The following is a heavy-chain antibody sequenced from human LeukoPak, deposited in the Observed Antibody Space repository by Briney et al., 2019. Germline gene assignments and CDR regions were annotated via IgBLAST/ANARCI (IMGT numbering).Heavy chain of an antibody. D-gene: IGHD3-3*02. CDR3: ARDIEFST. Sequence: GGSLRLSCAASGFTVSSYELNWVRQAPGKGLEWLSLINFSGSNTYSADSMKGRFTISRDNSKDTLYLHMNNLRAEDTAIYYCARDIEFSTWGPGTMVTVSS. CDR2: INFSGSNT. V-gene: IGHV3-23*01. J-gene: IGHJ3*01. CDR1: GFTVSSYE.